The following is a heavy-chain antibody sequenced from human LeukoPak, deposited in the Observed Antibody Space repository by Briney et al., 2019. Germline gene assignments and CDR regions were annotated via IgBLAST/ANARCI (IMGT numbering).Heavy chain of an antibody. V-gene: IGHV1-2*02. CDR2: ISPNSGGT. CDR1: GYTFTSYG. CDR3: AIGLGYCSGGSCYSPAYMDV. D-gene: IGHD2-15*01. J-gene: IGHJ6*03. Sequence: ASVKVSCKASGYTFTSYGISWVRQAPGQGLEWMGWISPNSGGTNYAQKFQGRVTMTRDTSISTAYMELSRLRSDDTAVYYCAIGLGYCSGGSCYSPAYMDVWGKGTTVTVSS.